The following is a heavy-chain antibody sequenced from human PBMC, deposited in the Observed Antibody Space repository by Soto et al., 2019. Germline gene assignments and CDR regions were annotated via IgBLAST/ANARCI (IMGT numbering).Heavy chain of an antibody. J-gene: IGHJ3*01. Sequence: QVQLQQWGAGLVKPSETLSLTCTVYGGSFNCYFWNWIRQPPGKGLEWIGEVTPSGGTNYNPSLKSRVTMSKDTSKNQFSLKLSSVTAADTAVYYCTSSGRSGPDSDDFWGQGTMVTVS. D-gene: IGHD3-3*01. CDR2: VTPSGGT. CDR3: TSSGRSGPDSDDF. V-gene: IGHV4-34*01. CDR1: GGSFNCYF.